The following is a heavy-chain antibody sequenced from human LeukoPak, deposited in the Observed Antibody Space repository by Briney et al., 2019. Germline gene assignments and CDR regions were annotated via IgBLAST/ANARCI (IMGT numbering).Heavy chain of an antibody. CDR3: ARPYDYGGNFYFDY. CDR1: GGSISSSSYY. J-gene: IGHJ4*02. Sequence: PSETPSLTCTVSGGSISSSSYYWGWIRQPPGKGLEWIGSIYYSGSTYYNPSLKSRVTISVDTSKNQFSLKLSSVTAADTAVYYCARPYDYGGNFYFDYWGQGTLVTVSS. CDR2: IYYSGST. V-gene: IGHV4-39*01. D-gene: IGHD4-23*01.